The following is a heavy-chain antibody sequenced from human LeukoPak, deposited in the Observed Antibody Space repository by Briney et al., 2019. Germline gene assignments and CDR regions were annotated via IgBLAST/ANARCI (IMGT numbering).Heavy chain of an antibody. Sequence: ASVKVSCKASGYTFTSYGISWVRQAPGQGLEWMGWISAYNGNTNYAQKLQGRVTMTTDTSTSTAYMELRSLRSDDTAVYYCAKDHLGGDCVDHWGQGTLVTVSS. J-gene: IGHJ4*02. D-gene: IGHD2-21*02. CDR3: AKDHLGGDCVDH. CDR2: ISAYNGNT. CDR1: GYTFTSYG. V-gene: IGHV1-18*01.